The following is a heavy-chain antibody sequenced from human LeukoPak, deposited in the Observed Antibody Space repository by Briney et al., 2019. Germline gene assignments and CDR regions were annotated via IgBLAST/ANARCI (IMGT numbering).Heavy chain of an antibody. CDR3: ARDQLYCSGGICYFDY. Sequence: GGSLRLSCAASGFTFSSYWMHWVQQAAGKGLVWVLRINSDGRSTTYADSVKGRFTISRDNAKNTLYLQMNSLRAEDTAVYYCARDQLYCSGGICYFDYWGQGTLVTVSS. CDR2: INSDGRST. CDR1: GFTFSSYW. D-gene: IGHD2-15*01. J-gene: IGHJ4*02. V-gene: IGHV3-74*01.